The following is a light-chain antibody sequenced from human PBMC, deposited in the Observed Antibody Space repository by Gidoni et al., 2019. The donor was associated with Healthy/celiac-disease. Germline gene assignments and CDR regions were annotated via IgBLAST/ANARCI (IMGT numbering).Light chain of an antibody. CDR1: QSVSSY. J-gene: IGKJ1*01. V-gene: IGKV3-11*01. CDR3: QRRSNGWT. Sequence: ESVQTQSLATLSLSPGERATLSCRSSQSVSSYLAWYQQKPGQAPRLLIYDASNRATGIPARFSGGGSGTDFTLTISSLEPEDFAVYCCQRRSNGWTFGQGTKVEIK. CDR2: DAS.